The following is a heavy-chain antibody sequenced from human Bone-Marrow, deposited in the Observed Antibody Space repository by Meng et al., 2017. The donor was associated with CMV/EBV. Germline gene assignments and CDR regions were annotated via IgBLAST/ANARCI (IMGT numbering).Heavy chain of an antibody. Sequence: GGSLRLSCAASGFSFTSAWMSWVRQAPGKGLEWVVSIKSKADGGTTEYAAPVKGRFTITRDDSRKTVYLQMNSLRTEDTAVYYCATEGCSSSSCFTPNAFDVWGQGTMVTVSS. D-gene: IGHD2-2*02. CDR1: GFSFTSAW. CDR2: IKSKADGGTT. CDR3: ATEGCSSSSCFTPNAFDV. V-gene: IGHV3-15*01. J-gene: IGHJ3*01.